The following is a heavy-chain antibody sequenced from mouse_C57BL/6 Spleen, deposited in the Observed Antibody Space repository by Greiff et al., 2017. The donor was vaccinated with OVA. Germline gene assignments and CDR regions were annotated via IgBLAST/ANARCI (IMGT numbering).Heavy chain of an antibody. V-gene: IGHV5-9-1*02. CDR2: ISSGGDYI. D-gene: IGHD2-5*01. J-gene: IGHJ4*01. CDR3: TRAYYSNLYAMDY. CDR1: GFTFSSYA. Sequence: EVKLQESGEGLVKPGGSLKLSCAASGFTFSSYAMSWVRQTPEKRLEWVAYISSGGDYIYYADTVKGRFTISRDNARNTLYLQMSSLKSEDTAMYYCTRAYYSNLYAMDYWGQGTSVTVSS.